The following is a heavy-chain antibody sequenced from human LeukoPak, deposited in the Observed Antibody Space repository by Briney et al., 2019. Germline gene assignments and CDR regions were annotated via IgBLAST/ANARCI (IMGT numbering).Heavy chain of an antibody. CDR1: GGSISSYY. CDR3: ARHYYDSSGYALDAFDV. Sequence: SETLSLTCTVSGGSISSYYRSWIRQPPGKGLEWIGYIYYSGSTNYNPSLKSRVTISVDTSKTQFSLKLSSVTAADTAVYYCARHYYDSSGYALDAFDVWGQGTMVTVSS. V-gene: IGHV4-59*01. J-gene: IGHJ3*01. CDR2: IYYSGST. D-gene: IGHD3-22*01.